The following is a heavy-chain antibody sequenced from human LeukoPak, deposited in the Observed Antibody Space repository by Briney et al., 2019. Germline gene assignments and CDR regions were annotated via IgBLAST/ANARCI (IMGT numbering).Heavy chain of an antibody. D-gene: IGHD1-20*01. Sequence: SETLSLTCTVSDDSMTGYYWSWIRQPPGKGLEWVAYIFHSGDTNYNPSLKSRLTMSADRSRNQFSLELTSVTAADTAVYYCARINWNYFDYWGQGILVTVSS. CDR3: ARINWNYFDY. CDR2: IFHSGDT. V-gene: IGHV4-4*09. CDR1: DDSMTGYY. J-gene: IGHJ4*02.